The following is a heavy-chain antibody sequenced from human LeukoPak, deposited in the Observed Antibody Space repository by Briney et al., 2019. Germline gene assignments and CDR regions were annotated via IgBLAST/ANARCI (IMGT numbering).Heavy chain of an antibody. V-gene: IGHV3-21*01. CDR1: GFTVSSNY. J-gene: IGHJ4*02. D-gene: IGHD6-19*01. CDR2: ISSSSSYI. CDR3: ARGIAVAGFDY. Sequence: GGSLRLSCAASGFTVSSNYMSWVRQAPGKGLEWVSSISSSSSYIYYADSVKGRFTISRDNAKNSLYLQMNSLRAEDTAVYYCARGIAVAGFDYWGQGTLVTAPS.